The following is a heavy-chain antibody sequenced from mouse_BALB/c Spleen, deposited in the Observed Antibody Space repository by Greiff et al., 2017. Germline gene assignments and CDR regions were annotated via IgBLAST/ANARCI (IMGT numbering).Heavy chain of an antibody. V-gene: IGHV5-17*02. CDR1: GFTFSSFG. D-gene: IGHD1-1*02. CDR2: ISSGSSTI. CDR3: ARFRYDYYAIDY. Sequence: EVQVVEPGGGLVQPGGSRKLSCAASGFTFSSFGMHWVRQAPEQGLEWVAYISSGSSTIYYADTVKGRFTISGDNPKNTLFMQMTSLRSEDTAMYYCARFRYDYYAIDYWGQGTSVTVSS. J-gene: IGHJ4*01.